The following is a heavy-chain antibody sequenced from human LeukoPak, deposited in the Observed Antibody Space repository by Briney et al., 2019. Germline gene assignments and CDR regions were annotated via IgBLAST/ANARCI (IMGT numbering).Heavy chain of an antibody. CDR2: IKQDGSEK. CDR3: ARGPYGSGTLNY. V-gene: IGHV3-7*01. J-gene: IGHJ4*02. Sequence: GGSLRLSCAASGFPFNAYWMSWVRQAPGKGLEWVANIKQDGSEKYYVDSVKGRFTISRDNAKNSLYLQMNSLRAEDTAVYYCARGPYGSGTLNYWGQGTLVTVSS. CDR1: GFPFNAYW. D-gene: IGHD3-10*01.